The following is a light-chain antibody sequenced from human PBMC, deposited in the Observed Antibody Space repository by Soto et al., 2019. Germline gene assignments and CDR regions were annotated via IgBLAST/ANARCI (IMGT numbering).Light chain of an antibody. CDR2: AAS. CDR3: QQLDSFPLT. V-gene: IGKV1-12*01. J-gene: IGKJ5*01. Sequence: DIKMTQSPSTLSSYVGDRVTITCRASQSISSWLAWYQQKPGRAPKLLIFAASNLQSGVPVRFSGSGSGTDFILSINSLQPEDVATYYCQQLDSFPLTFGQGTRLEIK. CDR1: QSISSW.